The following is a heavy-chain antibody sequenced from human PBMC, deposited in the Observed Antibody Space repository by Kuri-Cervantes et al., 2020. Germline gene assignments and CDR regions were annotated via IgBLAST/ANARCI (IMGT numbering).Heavy chain of an antibody. CDR3: ASQQQLVPTISWFDP. CDR2: ISYDGSSK. D-gene: IGHD6-13*01. V-gene: IGHV3-30-3*01. Sequence: GESLKISCAASGFTFSSYAMHWVRQAPGKGLEWVAVISYDGSSKYYADSVKGRFTISRDNSKNTLYLQMNSLRAEDTAVYYCASQQQLVPTISWFDPWGQGTLVTVSS. J-gene: IGHJ5*02. CDR1: GFTFSSYA.